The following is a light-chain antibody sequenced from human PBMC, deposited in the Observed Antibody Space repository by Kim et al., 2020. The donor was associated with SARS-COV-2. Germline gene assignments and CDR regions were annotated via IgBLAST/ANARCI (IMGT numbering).Light chain of an antibody. J-gene: IGKJ5*01. CDR2: WAS. CDR1: QNINRW. Sequence: EYVGERVTFTCRASQNINRWWAWYQQKPGKAPKLLIYWASTLESGVPSRFSGSGSGTEYTLTINSLQPDDFGTYYCQQYNTYSVTFGQGTRLEIK. CDR3: QQYNTYSVT. V-gene: IGKV1-5*03.